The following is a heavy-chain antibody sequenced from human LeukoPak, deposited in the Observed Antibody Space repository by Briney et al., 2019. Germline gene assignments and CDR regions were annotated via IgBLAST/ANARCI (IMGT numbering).Heavy chain of an antibody. V-gene: IGHV3-30*02. Sequence: PGGSLRLSCAASGFTFSSYGMHWVRQAPGKGLEWVAFIRYDGSNKYYADSVKGRFTISRDNSKNTLYLQMNSLRAEDTAVYYCASTSRHYCSGGSCLDYWGQGTLVTVSS. D-gene: IGHD2-15*01. J-gene: IGHJ4*02. CDR2: IRYDGSNK. CDR3: ASTSRHYCSGGSCLDY. CDR1: GFTFSSYG.